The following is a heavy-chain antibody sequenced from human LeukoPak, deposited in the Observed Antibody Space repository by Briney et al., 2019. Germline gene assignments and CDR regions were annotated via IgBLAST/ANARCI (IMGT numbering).Heavy chain of an antibody. D-gene: IGHD4-17*01. V-gene: IGHV3-33*01. CDR3: ARDPGDYVGNDAFDI. J-gene: IGHJ3*02. CDR1: GFTFSSYG. CDR2: IWYDGSNK. Sequence: PGRSLGLSCAASGFTFSSYGMHWVRQAPGKGLEWVAVIWYDGSNKYYADSVKGRFTVSRDNSKNTVYLQMNSLRAEDTAVYYCARDPGDYVGNDAFDIWGQGTMVTVSS.